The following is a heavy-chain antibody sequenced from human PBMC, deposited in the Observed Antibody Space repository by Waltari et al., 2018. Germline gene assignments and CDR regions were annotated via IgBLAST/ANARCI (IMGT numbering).Heavy chain of an antibody. CDR3: TRDAYYYDSSGYPTLDY. Sequence: QVQLVESGGGVVQPGGSLRLSCAASGFTFSSYGMHWVRQAPGKGLEWVAFIRYDGSNKYYADSVKGRFTISRDNSKNTLYLQMNSLKTEDTAVYYCTRDAYYYDSSGYPTLDYWGQGTLVTVSS. V-gene: IGHV3-30*02. D-gene: IGHD3-22*01. CDR2: IRYDGSNK. CDR1: GFTFSSYG. J-gene: IGHJ4*02.